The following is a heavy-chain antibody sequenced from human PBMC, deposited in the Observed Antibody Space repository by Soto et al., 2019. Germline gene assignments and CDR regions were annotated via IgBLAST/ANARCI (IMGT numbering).Heavy chain of an antibody. D-gene: IGHD2-15*01. CDR3: ARSSGTVVAATSSSWYFDR. CDR1: GGTFSSYT. J-gene: IGHJ2*01. Sequence: QVQLVQSGAEVKKPGSSVKVSCKASGGTFSSYTISWVRQAPGQGLEWMGRIIPILGIANYAQKFQGRVTITADKYTITAYMERSSLRSEDTAVYYCARSSGTVVAATSSSWYFDRWGRGTLVTVSS. V-gene: IGHV1-69*02. CDR2: IIPILGIA.